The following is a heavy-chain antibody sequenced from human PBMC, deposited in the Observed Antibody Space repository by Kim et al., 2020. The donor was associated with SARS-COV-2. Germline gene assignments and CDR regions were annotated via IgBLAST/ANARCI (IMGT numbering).Heavy chain of an antibody. CDR3: ARGAQVLQNFDRPTDP. CDR1: GFTVSSNY. CDR2: IYSGGST. D-gene: IGHD3-9*01. V-gene: IGHV3-53*04. J-gene: IGHJ5*02. Sequence: GGSLRLSCAASGFTVSSNYMSWVRQAPGKGLEWVSVIYSGGSTYYADSATGRYTISSHNSKNTLNLQMNNLRAEDTDVNYCARGAQVLQNFDRPTDP.